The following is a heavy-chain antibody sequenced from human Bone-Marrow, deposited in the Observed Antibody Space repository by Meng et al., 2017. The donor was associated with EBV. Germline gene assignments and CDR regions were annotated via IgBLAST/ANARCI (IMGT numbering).Heavy chain of an antibody. CDR2: SYRSGST. J-gene: IGHJ1*01. Sequence: VQLEAAGQGVRTRSSLRSSPCAVARVPSSHTYGWGWVRQPQGRGLEWLGQSYRSGSTNSNPSLKSLVIISVDKSKIQFSLRLTSVTAADTAVYYCARAYSYGSRDLPGHWGLGTLVTASS. V-gene: IGHV4-4*02. D-gene: IGHD3-10*01. CDR3: ARAYSYGSRDLPGH. CDR1: RVPSSHTYG.